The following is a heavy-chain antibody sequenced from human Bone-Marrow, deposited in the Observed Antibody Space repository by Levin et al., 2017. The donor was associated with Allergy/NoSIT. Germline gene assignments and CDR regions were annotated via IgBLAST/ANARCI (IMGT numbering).Heavy chain of an antibody. V-gene: IGHV4-39*01. Sequence: SQTLSLTCTVSGGSISSSSYYWGWIRQPPGKGLEWIGSIYYSGSTYYNPSLKSRVTISVDTSKNQFSLKLSSVTAADTAVYYCARQDTAPNQGAFDIWGQGTMVTVSS. CDR3: ARQDTAPNQGAFDI. CDR2: IYYSGST. J-gene: IGHJ3*02. D-gene: IGHD5-18*01. CDR1: GGSISSSSYY.